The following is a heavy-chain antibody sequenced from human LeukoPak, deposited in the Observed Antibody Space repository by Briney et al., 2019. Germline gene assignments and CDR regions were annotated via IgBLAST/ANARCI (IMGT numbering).Heavy chain of an antibody. Sequence: ASVKVSCKASGYTFTSYDVNWVRQATGQGLEWMGWMNPNSGNTGYAQKFQGRVTMTTDTSTSTAYMELRSLRSDDTAVYYCARSVAAAGRSRDPWGQGTLVTVSS. CDR2: MNPNSGNT. D-gene: IGHD6-13*01. CDR1: GYTFTSYD. J-gene: IGHJ5*02. CDR3: ARSVAAAGRSRDP. V-gene: IGHV1-8*01.